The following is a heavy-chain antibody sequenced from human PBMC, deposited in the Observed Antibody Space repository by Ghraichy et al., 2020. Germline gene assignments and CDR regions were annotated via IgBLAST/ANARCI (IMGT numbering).Heavy chain of an antibody. Sequence: LSLTCAASGFTFSSYSMNWVRQAPGKGLEWVSYIGSGSSTVYYADSVKGRFTISRDNGKNSLFLQMHSLRAEDTAVYYCARVQIRAFDYWGQGTLVTVSS. CDR1: GFTFSSYS. J-gene: IGHJ4*02. CDR2: IGSGSSTV. CDR3: ARVQIRAFDY. V-gene: IGHV3-48*01.